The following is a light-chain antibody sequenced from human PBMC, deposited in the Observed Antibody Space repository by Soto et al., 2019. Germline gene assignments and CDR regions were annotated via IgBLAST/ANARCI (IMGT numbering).Light chain of an antibody. CDR1: QGIYNY. V-gene: IGKV1-27*01. CDR3: HKYNSALLT. Sequence: DIQMTQSPSSPSASVGDRVTITCRASQGIYNYLAWYQQKPGKAPKLLIYAASTLEAGVPSRFSGSGSGTDFTLTISSLQPEDVATYYCHKYNSALLTFGQGTRLEIK. J-gene: IGKJ5*01. CDR2: AAS.